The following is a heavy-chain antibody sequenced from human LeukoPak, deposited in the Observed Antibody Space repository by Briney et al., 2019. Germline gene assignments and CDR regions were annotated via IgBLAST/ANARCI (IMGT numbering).Heavy chain of an antibody. CDR2: ITGSGGNK. D-gene: IGHD1-20*01. J-gene: IGHJ4*02. CDR3: AKDVKYDWNYIDY. Sequence: GGSLRLSCGASGFTFNNYGMHWVRQAPGKGLEWVSGITGSGGNKYYADSVKGRFTISRDNSKNTLYLQMNSLRPEDTALYYCAKDVKYDWNYIDYWGQGALVTVSS. CDR1: GFTFNNYG. V-gene: IGHV3-23*01.